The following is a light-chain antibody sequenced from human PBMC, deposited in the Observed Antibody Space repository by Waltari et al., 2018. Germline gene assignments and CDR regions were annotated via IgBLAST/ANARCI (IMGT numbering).Light chain of an antibody. CDR2: RVS. V-gene: IGKV2-29*02. J-gene: IGKJ3*01. CDR1: QSLLHSNGNTY. Sequence: DIVMTQTPLSLPVTPGEPASISCSSRQSLLHSNGNTYLYWYLQKPGQPLRLLIYRVSNRFSGVPDRFSGSGSGTDFTLKISRVEAEDVGVYFCMHALQTPFTFGPGTKLDIK. CDR3: MHALQTPFT.